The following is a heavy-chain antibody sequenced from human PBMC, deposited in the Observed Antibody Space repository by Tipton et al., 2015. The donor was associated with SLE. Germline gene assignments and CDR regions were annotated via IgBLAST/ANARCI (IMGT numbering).Heavy chain of an antibody. D-gene: IGHD3-3*01. J-gene: IGHJ5*02. V-gene: IGHV4-34*01. CDR1: GGSFSGYY. CDR2: INHSGST. CDR3: ATSGYNWFDP. Sequence: TLSLTCAVYGGSFSGYYWSWIRQPPGKGLEWIGEINHSGSTNYNPSLKSRVTISVDTSKNQFSLKLSSVTAADTAVYYCATSGYNWFDPWGQGTLVTVSS.